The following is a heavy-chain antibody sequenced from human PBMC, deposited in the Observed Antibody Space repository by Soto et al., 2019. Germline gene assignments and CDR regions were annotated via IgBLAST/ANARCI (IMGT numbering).Heavy chain of an antibody. V-gene: IGHV1-18*01. J-gene: IGHJ4*02. CDR1: GYTFSNYG. D-gene: IGHD3-16*01. CDR3: VGGDGGYFGH. Sequence: QVQLVQSGIEVKKPGASVKVSCNTMGYTFSNYGLSWVRQAPGEGLEWLGWISAYNGYTKDAQKVQDRVTLTTDTAASTAYLELRSLRSGDTAVYYCVGGDGGYFGHWGQGTLVLVSS. CDR2: ISAYNGYT.